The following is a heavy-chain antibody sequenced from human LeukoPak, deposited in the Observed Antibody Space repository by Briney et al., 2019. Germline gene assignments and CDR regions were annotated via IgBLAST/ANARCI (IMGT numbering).Heavy chain of an antibody. CDR1: GFIFSSYG. Sequence: PGRSLRLSCAASGFIFSSYGMHWVRQAPGKGLEWVAVISYDGSNKYYADSVKGRFTISRDNSKNTLYLQMNSLRAEDTAVYYCARDFRSYFDYWGQGTLVTVSS. V-gene: IGHV3-30*03. J-gene: IGHJ4*02. CDR3: ARDFRSYFDY. CDR2: ISYDGSNK.